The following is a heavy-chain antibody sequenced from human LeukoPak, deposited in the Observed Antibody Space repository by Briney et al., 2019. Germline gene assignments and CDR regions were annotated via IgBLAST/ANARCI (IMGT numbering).Heavy chain of an antibody. Sequence: PGGSLRLSCAASGFTFDDYAMHWVRQAPGKGLEWVSGISWNSGSIGYADSVKGRFTISRDNAKNSLYLQMNSLRAEDTASYYCAKAGTVAGIRYFDYWGQGTLVTVSS. J-gene: IGHJ4*02. CDR3: AKAGTVAGIRYFDY. V-gene: IGHV3-9*01. CDR2: ISWNSGSI. D-gene: IGHD6-19*01. CDR1: GFTFDDYA.